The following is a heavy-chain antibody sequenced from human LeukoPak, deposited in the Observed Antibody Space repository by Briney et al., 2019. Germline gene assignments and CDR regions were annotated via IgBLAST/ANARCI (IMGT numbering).Heavy chain of an antibody. CDR1: GGSFSGYY. D-gene: IGHD5-18*01. CDR2: INHSGST. V-gene: IGHV4-34*01. CDR3: ARTTEGGYTYDYFYYYYMDV. J-gene: IGHJ6*03. Sequence: MSSETLSLTCAVYGGSFSGYYWSWIRQPPGKGLEWIGEINHSGSTNYNPSLKSRVTISVDTSKNQFSLKLNSVTAADTAVYFCARTTEGGYTYDYFYYYYMDVWGKGTTVTISS.